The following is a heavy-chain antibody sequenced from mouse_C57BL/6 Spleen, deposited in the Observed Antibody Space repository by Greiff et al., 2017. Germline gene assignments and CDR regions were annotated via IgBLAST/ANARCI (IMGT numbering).Heavy chain of an antibody. J-gene: IGHJ2*01. Sequence: VQLQQPGAELVKPGASVKMSCKASGYTFTSYWITWVKQRPGQGLEWIGDIYPGSGSTNYNEKFKSKATLTVDTSSSTAYMQLSSLTSEDSAVYYCARQVPYYYGSGYYFDYWGQGTTLTVSA. CDR3: ARQVPYYYGSGYYFDY. CDR1: GYTFTSYW. CDR2: IYPGSGST. D-gene: IGHD1-1*01. V-gene: IGHV1-55*01.